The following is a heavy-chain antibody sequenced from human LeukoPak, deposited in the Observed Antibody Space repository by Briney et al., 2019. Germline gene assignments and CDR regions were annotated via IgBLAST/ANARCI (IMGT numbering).Heavy chain of an antibody. J-gene: IGHJ4*02. D-gene: IGHD5-12*01. CDR1: GFTFSSYA. V-gene: IGHV3-23*01. CDR2: ISGSGGGT. Sequence: PGGSLRLSCAASGFTFSSYAMSWVRQAPGKGLEWVSAISGSGGGTYYADSVKGRFTISRDNSKNTLYLQMNSLRAEDTAVYYCAKNRRSGYDTFDYWGQGTLVTVSS. CDR3: AKNRRSGYDTFDY.